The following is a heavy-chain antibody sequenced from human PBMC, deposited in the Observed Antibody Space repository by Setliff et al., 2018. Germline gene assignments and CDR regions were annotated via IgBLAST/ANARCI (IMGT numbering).Heavy chain of an antibody. CDR2: ISAYNDNT. J-gene: IGHJ5*02. Sequence: ASVKVSCKASGYMFRSYGINWIRQAPGQGPEWMGWISAYNDNTNSAEKFQDRITITADTSTSTSYMELRSLTSDDPAVYFCERLVRYCTQRACQRTQDADLWGQGTRVTVSS. CDR1: GYMFRSYG. CDR3: ERLVRYCTQRACQRTQDADL. V-gene: IGHV1-18*01. D-gene: IGHD2-8*01.